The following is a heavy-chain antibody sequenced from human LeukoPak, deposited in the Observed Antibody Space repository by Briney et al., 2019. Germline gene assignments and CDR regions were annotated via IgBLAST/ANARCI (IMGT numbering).Heavy chain of an antibody. CDR3: ARDGSGYPDY. CDR1: GYTFTSYY. V-gene: IGHV1-46*01. J-gene: IGHJ4*02. Sequence: GASVKVSCKASGYTFTSYYMHWVRQAPGQGLEWMGIINPSGGSTSYAQKFQGRVTMTTDTSTSTAYMELRSLRSDDTAVYYCARDGSGYPDYWGQGTLVTVSS. CDR2: INPSGGST. D-gene: IGHD3-22*01.